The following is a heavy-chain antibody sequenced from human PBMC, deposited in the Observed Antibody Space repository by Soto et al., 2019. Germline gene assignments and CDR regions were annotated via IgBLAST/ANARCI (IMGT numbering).Heavy chain of an antibody. J-gene: IGHJ6*02. CDR2: IYWDDDK. Sequence: QITLKESGPTLVKPTQTLTLTCTFSGFSLSTSGVGVAWIRQPPGKALEWLALIYWDDDKRYRPSLESRLTITKDTSTNQVGLTMTNMDSVDTATYYCAYLTCSGGSCYWFSFSGMDVWGQGTTVTVYS. D-gene: IGHD2-15*01. CDR1: GFSLSTSGVG. V-gene: IGHV2-5*02. CDR3: AYLTCSGGSCYWFSFSGMDV.